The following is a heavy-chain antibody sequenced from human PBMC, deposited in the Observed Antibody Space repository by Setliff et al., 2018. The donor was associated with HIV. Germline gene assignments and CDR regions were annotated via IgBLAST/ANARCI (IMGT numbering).Heavy chain of an antibody. J-gene: IGHJ4*01. CDR3: ARLDSSIFGTIKPLHHFDY. CDR1: GGSISNFY. D-gene: IGHD3-3*01. Sequence: SETLSLTCSVSGGSISNFYWSWIRQPPGKGLEWVGHIYSTGDTNYNPSLKSRVTLSADTSKNQFSLNLNSVTAADTAMYYCARLDSSIFGTIKPLHHFDYWGQGLMVTVSS. V-gene: IGHV4-4*09. CDR2: IYSTGDT.